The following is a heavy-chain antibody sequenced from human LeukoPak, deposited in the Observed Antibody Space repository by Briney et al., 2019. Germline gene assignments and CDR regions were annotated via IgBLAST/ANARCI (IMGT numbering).Heavy chain of an antibody. CDR3: ARDFYLVATSGTYDY. CDR2: ISYDGSNK. Sequence: PGGSLILSCAASGFTFSSYAMHWVRQAPGKGLEWVAVISYDGSNKYHADSVKGRFTISRDNSKNTLYLQMNSLRAEDTAVYYCARDFYLVATSGTYDYWGQGTLVTVSS. D-gene: IGHD5-12*01. CDR1: GFTFSSYA. J-gene: IGHJ4*02. V-gene: IGHV3-30-3*01.